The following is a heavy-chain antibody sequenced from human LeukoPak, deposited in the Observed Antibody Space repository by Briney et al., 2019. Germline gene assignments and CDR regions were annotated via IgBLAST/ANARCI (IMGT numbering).Heavy chain of an antibody. CDR3: ARLSVVWDYVWGSYRPYYFDY. Sequence: SETLSLTCAVYGGSFSGYYWSWIRQPPGKGLEWIGEINHSGSTNYNPSLKSRVTISIDTSKNQFSLKLSSVTAADTAVYYCARLSVVWDYVWGSYRPYYFDYWGQGTLVTVSS. D-gene: IGHD3-16*02. J-gene: IGHJ4*02. V-gene: IGHV4-34*01. CDR2: INHSGST. CDR1: GGSFSGYY.